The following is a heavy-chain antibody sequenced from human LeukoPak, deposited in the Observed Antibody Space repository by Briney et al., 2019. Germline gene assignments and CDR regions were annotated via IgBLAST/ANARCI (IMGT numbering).Heavy chain of an antibody. J-gene: IGHJ6*03. V-gene: IGHV4-59*01. CDR2: IYYSGST. CDR3: ARVPRLGYCGGGSCYGLGRYYYYYYMDV. D-gene: IGHD2-15*01. Sequence: SETLSLTCTVSGGSISSYYWSWIRQPPGKGLEWIGYIYYSGSTNYNPSLKSRVTISVDTSKNQFSLKLSSVTAADTAVYYCARVPRLGYCGGGSCYGLGRYYYYYYMDVRGKGTTVTVSS. CDR1: GGSISSYY.